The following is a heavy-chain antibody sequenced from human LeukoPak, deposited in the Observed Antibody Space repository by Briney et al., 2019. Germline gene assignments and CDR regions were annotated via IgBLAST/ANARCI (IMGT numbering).Heavy chain of an antibody. J-gene: IGHJ4*02. CDR3: ASTRIRGVDFWSGYYDY. D-gene: IGHD3-3*01. CDR2: IYTSGST. CDR1: GGSISSYY. Sequence: SETLSLTCTVSGGSISSYYWSWIRQPAGKGLEWIGRIYTSGSTNYNPSLKSRVTMSVDTSKNQFSLKLSSVTAADTAVYYCASTRIRGVDFWSGYYDYLGQGTLVTVSS. V-gene: IGHV4-4*07.